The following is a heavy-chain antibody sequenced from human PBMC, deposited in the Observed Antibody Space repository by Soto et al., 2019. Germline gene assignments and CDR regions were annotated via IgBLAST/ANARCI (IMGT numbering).Heavy chain of an antibody. D-gene: IGHD2-8*01. CDR1: GGTFSSYA. CDR2: IIPIFGTA. Sequence: QVQLVQSGAEVKKPGSSVNVSCKASGGTFSSYAISWVRQAPGQGLEWMGGIIPIFGTANYAQKFQGRVTITADESTSTAYMELSSLRSEDTAVYYCAREHCTNGVCYTGYFDYWGQGTLVTVSS. J-gene: IGHJ4*02. V-gene: IGHV1-69*01. CDR3: AREHCTNGVCYTGYFDY.